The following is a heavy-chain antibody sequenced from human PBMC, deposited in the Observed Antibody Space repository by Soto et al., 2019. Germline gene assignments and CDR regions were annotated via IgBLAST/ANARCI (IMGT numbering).Heavy chain of an antibody. CDR1: GFSINSKY. J-gene: IGHJ4*02. D-gene: IGHD4-17*01. CDR3: AREGYPYGLDS. Sequence: EVQLVETGGGLIQPGGSLSLSCAASGFSINSKYMTWVRQAPGKGLEWVSLTYTGGNTLYADSVKGRFTVARDMSKNTLFLQMDSLRGDDTAIYYCAREGYPYGLDSWGQGSLVAVSS. CDR2: TYTGGNT. V-gene: IGHV3-53*02.